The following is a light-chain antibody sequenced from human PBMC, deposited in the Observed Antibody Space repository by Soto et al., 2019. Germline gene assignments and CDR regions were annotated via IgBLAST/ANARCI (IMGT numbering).Light chain of an antibody. CDR1: LNVNNY. Sequence: VLTQSPATLSLSPGERATLSCRSSLNVNNYLAWYQQKPGQAPRLLIYDASNRATGIPARFSGSGSGTDFTLTISSLEPEDLAVYYCHQRQYWLPITFGPGTSLEIK. CDR3: HQRQYWLPIT. J-gene: IGKJ5*01. CDR2: DAS. V-gene: IGKV3-11*01.